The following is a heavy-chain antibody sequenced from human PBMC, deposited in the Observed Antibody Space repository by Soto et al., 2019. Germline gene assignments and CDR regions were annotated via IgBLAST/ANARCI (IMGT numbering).Heavy chain of an antibody. J-gene: IGHJ4*02. Sequence: QVQLQESGPGLVKPSETLSLTCTVSGGSISSFYWSWIRQPPGKGLEWIGYIYYSGSTHYNPSLESRITIAADTAKNHFSLKLSSVTAADTAVYYCARQQRAVAEIVFGYWGQGTLVTVSS. CDR3: ARQQRAVAEIVFGY. V-gene: IGHV4-59*08. CDR1: GGSISSFY. CDR2: IYYSGST. D-gene: IGHD6-19*01.